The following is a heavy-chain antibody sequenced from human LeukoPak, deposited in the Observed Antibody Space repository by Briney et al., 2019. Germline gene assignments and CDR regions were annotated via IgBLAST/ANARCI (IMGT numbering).Heavy chain of an antibody. J-gene: IGHJ4*02. CDR3: ARDTNPDHPMMADVDPDY. V-gene: IGHV3-21*06. CDR1: GFSYRSFT. Sequence: PGGSLRLSCSDSGFSYRSFTRYWLRQAPGGGLEWVSAIISSGRYIYYADSVKGRFTISRDNAKNLLFLQMDSLRVDDTAMYSCARDTNPDHPMMADVDPDYWGQGTLVTVSS. D-gene: IGHD3-22*01. CDR2: IISSGRYI.